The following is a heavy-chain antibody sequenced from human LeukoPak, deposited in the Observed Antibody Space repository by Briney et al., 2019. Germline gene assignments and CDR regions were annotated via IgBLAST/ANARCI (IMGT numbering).Heavy chain of an antibody. CDR3: ARDDYRGVTNFDP. Sequence: SETLSLTCTVSGGSISPYFWSWMRQTPGRGLEWIGYISYTGSTNYNPAIKSRVTISVDTSKNQFSLQLTSVTAADTAVYYCARDDYRGVTNFDPWGQGTLVTVSS. V-gene: IGHV4-59*01. J-gene: IGHJ5*02. CDR1: GGSISPYF. D-gene: IGHD3-10*01. CDR2: ISYTGST.